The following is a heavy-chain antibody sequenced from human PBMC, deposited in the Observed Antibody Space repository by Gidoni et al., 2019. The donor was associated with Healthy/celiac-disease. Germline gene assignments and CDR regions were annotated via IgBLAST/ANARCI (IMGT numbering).Heavy chain of an antibody. J-gene: IGHJ5*02. CDR3: ARASVGVVVFDSGWFDP. Sequence: EVQLVESGGGLVQPGGSLRLSCAASGCTFSSYEMNWVRQAPGKGLEWVSYSSSRGSTIYYADSVKGRFTISRDNAKNSLYLQMNSLRAEDTAVYYCARASVGVVVFDSGWFDPWGQGTLVTVSS. CDR2: SSSRGSTI. V-gene: IGHV3-48*03. CDR1: GCTFSSYE. D-gene: IGHD2-15*01.